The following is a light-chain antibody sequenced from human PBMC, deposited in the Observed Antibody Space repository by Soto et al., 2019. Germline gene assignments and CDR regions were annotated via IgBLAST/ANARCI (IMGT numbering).Light chain of an antibody. CDR1: SSDVGGYNY. CDR2: EVS. V-gene: IGLV2-14*01. Sequence: QSALTQPASVSGSPGQSITISCTGTSSDVGGYNYVSWYQQYPGKAPKLTINEVSNRPSGVSNRFSGYKAGNTASLAISGVQAEDEADYYCSSFTSTHTGVFGGGTKLTVL. J-gene: IGLJ3*02. CDR3: SSFTSTHTGV.